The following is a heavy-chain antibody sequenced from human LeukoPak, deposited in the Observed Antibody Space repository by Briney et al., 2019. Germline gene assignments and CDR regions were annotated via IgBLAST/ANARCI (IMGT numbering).Heavy chain of an antibody. D-gene: IGHD3-22*01. V-gene: IGHV5-51*01. Sequence: GESLKISCKGSGYTFTYYWIGWVRQTPGKGLEWMGIIYPDDSDTRYSPSFQGQVTISADKSISTAYLQWSSLKASDTAMYYCASDYYYDSSRHAFDIWGQGTMVTVSS. J-gene: IGHJ3*02. CDR2: IYPDDSDT. CDR1: GYTFTYYW. CDR3: ASDYYYDSSRHAFDI.